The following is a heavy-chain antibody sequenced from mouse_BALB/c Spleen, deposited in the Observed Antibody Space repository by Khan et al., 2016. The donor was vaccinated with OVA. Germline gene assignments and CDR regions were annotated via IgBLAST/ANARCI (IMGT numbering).Heavy chain of an antibody. CDR1: GYTFTSYW. CDR3: TTREKDCYDRSGFAY. CDR2: IDPSDSDT. V-gene: IGHV1-61*01. J-gene: IGHJ3*01. Sequence: QVQLQQPGAELVRPGASVKLSCKASGYTFTSYWMNWVKQRPGQGLEWIGMIDPSDSDTHYNQMFKDKATLTVDKSSSTAYMQLSSLTSEDSAVYNCTTREKDCYDRSGFAYWGQGTLVTVSA. D-gene: IGHD2-12*01.